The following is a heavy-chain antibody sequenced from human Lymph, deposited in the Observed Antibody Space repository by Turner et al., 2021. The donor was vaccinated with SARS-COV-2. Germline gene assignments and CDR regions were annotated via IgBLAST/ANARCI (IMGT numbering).Heavy chain of an antibody. J-gene: IGHJ6*02. CDR1: GFTFSTYV. CDR3: ARGHGGNYYYGMDV. D-gene: IGHD2-15*01. CDR2: ISYDGSNG. V-gene: IGHV3-30*04. Sequence: QVPLVESGGGVVQPGRSLRRSCAASGFTFSTYVMHWVSQVPGKGLEWVALISYDGSNGYYADSVKGRFTSSRDNSKNTVYLHMNSLRTEDTAMYYCARGHGGNYYYGMDVWGQGTTVTVSS.